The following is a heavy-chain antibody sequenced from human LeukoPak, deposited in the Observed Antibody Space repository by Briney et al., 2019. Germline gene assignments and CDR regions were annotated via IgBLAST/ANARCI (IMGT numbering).Heavy chain of an antibody. J-gene: IGHJ6*03. D-gene: IGHD2-8*02. CDR1: GFTFSSFA. V-gene: IGHV3-23*01. CDR3: AKNRGHCVDGVCHNYYYMDV. Sequence: GGSLRLSCAASGFTFSSFAMTCVRQAPGKGLEWVSTVSDSAGRTDYADSVKGRFTISRDNLKNRLYLQMNGLRAEDTAVYYCAKNRGHCVDGVCHNYYYMDVWGRGTTVTVSS. CDR2: VSDSAGRT.